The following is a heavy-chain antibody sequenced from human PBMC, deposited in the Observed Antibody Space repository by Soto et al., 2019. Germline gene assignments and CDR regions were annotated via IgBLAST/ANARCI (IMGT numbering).Heavy chain of an antibody. CDR2: ISAYNGNT. D-gene: IGHD3-22*01. Sequence: QVQLVQSGAEVKKPGASVKVSCKASGYTFTSYGISWVRQAPGQGLEWMGWISAYNGNTNYAQKLQGRVTMTTDTSTSTAYMELRSLRSDDKAVYYCARDPRPYYYDSPGWFDPWGLGTLVTVSS. CDR1: GYTFTSYG. CDR3: ARDPRPYYYDSPGWFDP. J-gene: IGHJ5*02. V-gene: IGHV1-18*01.